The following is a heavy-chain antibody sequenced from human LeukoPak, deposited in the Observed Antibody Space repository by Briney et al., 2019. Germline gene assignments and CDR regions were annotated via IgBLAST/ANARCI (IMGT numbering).Heavy chain of an antibody. Sequence: GASVKVSCKASGYTFNAYGISWVRQAPGHGLEWIGYISANSDHTDYTKRLQGRVSLTRDTSTDTAYMELRSLRSADTAVYYCARPVNTYFAHWGQGTLVTVSS. CDR3: ARPVNTYFAH. CDR2: ISANSDHT. V-gene: IGHV1-18*01. CDR1: GYTFNAYG. J-gene: IGHJ4*02. D-gene: IGHD6-6*01.